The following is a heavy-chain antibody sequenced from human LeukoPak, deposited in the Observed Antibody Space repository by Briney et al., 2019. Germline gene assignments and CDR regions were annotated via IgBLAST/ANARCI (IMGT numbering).Heavy chain of an antibody. V-gene: IGHV4-59*06. CDR1: DDSISRYY. J-gene: IGHJ5*02. Sequence: PSETLSLTCTVSDDSISRYYWSWIRQHPGKGLEWIGYIYYSGSTYYNPSLKSRVTISVDTSKNQFSLKLSSVTAADTAVYYCAGGGVGVDPLAAYSPWFDPWGQGTLVTVSS. D-gene: IGHD2-15*01. CDR3: AGGGVGVDPLAAYSPWFDP. CDR2: IYYSGST.